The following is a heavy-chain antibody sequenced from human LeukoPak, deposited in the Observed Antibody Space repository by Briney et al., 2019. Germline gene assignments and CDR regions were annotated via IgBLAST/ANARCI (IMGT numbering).Heavy chain of an antibody. J-gene: IGHJ4*02. CDR3: AKDRILTGSSSSRGSWFVDY. V-gene: IGHV3-30*02. CDR2: IRYDGSNK. CDR1: GFTFSSYG. Sequence: PGGSLRLSCAASGFTFSSYGMHWVRQAPGKGLEWVTFIRYDGSNKYYADSLKDRITISRDNPKNTLYLQMNSLRPEDTAVYYCAKDRILTGSSSSRGSWFVDYWGQGTLVTVSS. D-gene: IGHD6-6*01.